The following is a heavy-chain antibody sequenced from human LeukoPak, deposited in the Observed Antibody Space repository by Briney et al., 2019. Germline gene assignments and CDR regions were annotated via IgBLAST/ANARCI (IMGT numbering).Heavy chain of an antibody. CDR1: GFTFSSYW. J-gene: IGHJ6*03. CDR2: IKQDGSEK. D-gene: IGHD3-10*01. Sequence: GGSLRLSCAASGFTFSSYWMSWVRQAPGKGLEWVANIKQDGSEKYYVDSVKGRFTISRDNAKNSLYLQMNSLRAEDTAVYYCAREGEDLYYYYYMDVWGKGTTVTVSS. V-gene: IGHV3-7*01. CDR3: AREGEDLYYYYYMDV.